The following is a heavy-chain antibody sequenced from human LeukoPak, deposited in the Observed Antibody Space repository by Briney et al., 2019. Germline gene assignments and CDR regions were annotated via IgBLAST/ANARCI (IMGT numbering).Heavy chain of an antibody. J-gene: IGHJ5*02. V-gene: IGHV4-34*01. Sequence: SETLSLTCAVSGASFSGYYWSWIRQSPGKGLEWIGEINHSGSSNYNPPLKSRVTISVDTSKKQFSLKLGSVTAADTALYYCARKGGGQLVNTRRWFDPWGQGTLVIVSS. CDR3: ARKGGGQLVNTRRWFDP. CDR2: INHSGSS. D-gene: IGHD6-13*01. CDR1: GASFSGYY.